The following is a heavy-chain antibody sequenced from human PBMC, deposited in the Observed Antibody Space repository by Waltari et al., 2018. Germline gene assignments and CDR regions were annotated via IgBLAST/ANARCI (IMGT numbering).Heavy chain of an antibody. CDR1: GYSISSGYY. V-gene: IGHV4-38-2*01. J-gene: IGHJ2*01. D-gene: IGHD3-10*01. CDR3: ARPYGSGSYRFPWYFDL. Sequence: QVQLQESGPGLVKPSETLSLTCAVSGYSISSGYYWGWIRQPPGKGLEWIGSIYQSGSTYYNPSLKSRVTISVDTSKNQFSLKLSSVTAADTAVYYCARPYGSGSYRFPWYFDLWGRGTLVTVSS. CDR2: IYQSGST.